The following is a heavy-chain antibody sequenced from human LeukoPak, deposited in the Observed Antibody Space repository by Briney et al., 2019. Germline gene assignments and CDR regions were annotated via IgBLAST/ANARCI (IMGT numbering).Heavy chain of an antibody. CDR2: IYIGGGT. CDR1: GFTVSSNY. Sequence: GGSLTLSCAASGFTVSSNYMSGVRQAPGKGLEWGSVIYIGGGTYYADSVKGRFTLYRHNSENTQYLQMKSLRAEDTAVYYYARDAAGVDYWGQGTLVTVSS. CDR3: ARDAAGVDY. D-gene: IGHD6-13*01. J-gene: IGHJ4*02. V-gene: IGHV3-53*04.